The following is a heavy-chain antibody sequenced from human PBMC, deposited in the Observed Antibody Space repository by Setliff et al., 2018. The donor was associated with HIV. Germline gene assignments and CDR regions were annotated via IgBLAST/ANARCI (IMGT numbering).Heavy chain of an antibody. CDR1: GDSMSSGDYS. CDR2: IYPSGRT. V-gene: IGHV4-30-2*06. CDR3: VREGAGSGSYYLDF. J-gene: IGHJ4*02. Sequence: SETLSLTCAVSGDSMSSGDYSWNWIRQSPGKGLEWIGYIYPSGRTYYSPSLKNRVTMSIDRSKKQFSLNLSSVTAADTALYFCVREGAGSGSYYLDFWGQGTLVTVSS. D-gene: IGHD3-10*01.